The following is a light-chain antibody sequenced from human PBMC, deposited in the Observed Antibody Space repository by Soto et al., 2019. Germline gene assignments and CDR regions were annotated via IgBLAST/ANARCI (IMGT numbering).Light chain of an antibody. Sequence: EIVLTQSPATLSLSPGERATLSCRASQSVSSYLAWYQQKPGQAPRLLIYDASNSATGIPARFSGSGSGTDFTLILSSLQPEDFEVYYCQQRSNWPRTFGQGTKLEIK. CDR2: DAS. J-gene: IGKJ2*01. CDR3: QQRSNWPRT. CDR1: QSVSSY. V-gene: IGKV3-11*01.